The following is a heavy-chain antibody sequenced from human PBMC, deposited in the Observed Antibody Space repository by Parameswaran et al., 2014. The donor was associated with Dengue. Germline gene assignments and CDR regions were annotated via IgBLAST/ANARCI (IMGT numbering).Heavy chain of an antibody. Sequence: VRQMPGKGLEWMGIIYPGDSDTRYSPSFQGQVTISADKSISTAYLQWSSLKASDTAMYYCARLSAGRFLLPDLYYFDYWGQGTLVRLL. J-gene: IGHJ4*02. V-gene: IGHV5-51*01. CDR3: ARLSAGRFLLPDLYYFDY. CDR2: IYPGDSDT. D-gene: IGHD3-3*01.